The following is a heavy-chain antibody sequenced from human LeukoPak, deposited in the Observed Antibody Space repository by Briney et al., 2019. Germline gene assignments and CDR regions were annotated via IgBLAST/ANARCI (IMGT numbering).Heavy chain of an antibody. J-gene: IGHJ6*03. CDR3: ARVARSTYYYYMDV. Sequence: SETLSLTCTVSGGSISSYYWSWIRQPAGKGLEWIGRIYTSGSTNYNPSHKSRVTMSVDTSKNQFSLKLSSVTAADTAVYYCARVARSTYYYYMDVWGKGTTVTVSS. CDR2: IYTSGST. V-gene: IGHV4-4*07. CDR1: GGSISSYY.